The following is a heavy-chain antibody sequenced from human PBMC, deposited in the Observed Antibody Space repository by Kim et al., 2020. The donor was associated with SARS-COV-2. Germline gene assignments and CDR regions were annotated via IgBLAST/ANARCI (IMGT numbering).Heavy chain of an antibody. CDR3: ARHVSGSYYYYYMDV. Sequence: SETLSLTCAVHGGSLSGSYWSWIRQPPGKGLEWIGSIYYSGSTYYNPSLKSRVTISVDTSKNQFSLKLSSVTAADTAVYYCARHVSGSYYYYYMDVWGKGTTVTVSS. V-gene: IGHV4-39*01. D-gene: IGHD1-26*01. CDR1: GGSLSGSY. J-gene: IGHJ6*03. CDR2: IYYSGST.